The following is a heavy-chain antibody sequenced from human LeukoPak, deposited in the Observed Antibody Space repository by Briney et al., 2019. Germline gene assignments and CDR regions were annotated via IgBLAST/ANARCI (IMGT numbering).Heavy chain of an antibody. CDR1: GGSISSYY. J-gene: IGHJ4*02. Sequence: PSETLSLTCTVSGGSISSYYWSWIRQPPGKGLERIGYIYYSGSTNYNPSLKSRVTISVDTSKNQFSLKLSSVTAADTAVYYCARINCTNGVCYVDYWGQGTLVTVSS. CDR3: ARINCTNGVCYVDY. D-gene: IGHD2-8*01. CDR2: IYYSGST. V-gene: IGHV4-59*01.